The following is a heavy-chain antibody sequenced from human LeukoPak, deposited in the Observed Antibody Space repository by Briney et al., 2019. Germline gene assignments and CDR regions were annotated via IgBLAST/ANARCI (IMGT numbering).Heavy chain of an antibody. CDR3: VRGYYAGRGHHFEY. CDR1: GFTFSGYG. J-gene: IGHJ4*02. Sequence: GGSLRLSCAASGFTFSGYGMHWVRQAPGKGLEWVTVIWSDGSNKYYADSVKGRFTISRDNSKNTLYLQMNSLRAEDTAVYYCVRGYYAGRGHHFEYWGQGTLVTVSS. D-gene: IGHD3-22*01. V-gene: IGHV3-33*08. CDR2: IWSDGSNK.